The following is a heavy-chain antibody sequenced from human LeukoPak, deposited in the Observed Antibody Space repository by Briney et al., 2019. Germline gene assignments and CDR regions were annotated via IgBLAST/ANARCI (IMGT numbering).Heavy chain of an antibody. CDR1: GFTVSSNY. CDR3: ARGAGYNYPYYFDY. CDR2: IYGGGNI. V-gene: IGHV3-53*01. J-gene: IGHJ4*02. D-gene: IGHD5-24*01. Sequence: PGGSLRLSCAASGFTVSSNYMSWVRRAPGKGLEWGSVIYGGGNIYYADPVKGRFTISRDNSKNTLYLQMNSLRAEDTAVYYCARGAGYNYPYYFDYWGQGTLVTVSS.